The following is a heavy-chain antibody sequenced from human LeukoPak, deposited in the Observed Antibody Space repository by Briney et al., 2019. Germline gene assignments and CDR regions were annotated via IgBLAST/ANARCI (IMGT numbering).Heavy chain of an antibody. V-gene: IGHV3-23*01. D-gene: IGHD6-19*01. CDR3: AKGAKRQWLVSWFDP. CDR1: GFTFSSYA. J-gene: IGHJ5*02. Sequence: GGSLRLPCAASGFTFSSYAMSWGRQAQGEGMEWVSAISGSGGSTYYADSVKGRFTISRDNSKNTLYLQMNSLRAEDTAVYYCAKGAKRQWLVSWFDPWGQGTLVTVSS. CDR2: ISGSGGST.